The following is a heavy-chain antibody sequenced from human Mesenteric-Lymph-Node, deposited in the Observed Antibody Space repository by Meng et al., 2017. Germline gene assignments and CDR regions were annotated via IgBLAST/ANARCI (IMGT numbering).Heavy chain of an antibody. D-gene: IGHD3-9*01. V-gene: IGHV4-34*01. Sequence: QVQLQQWGAGLLKPSETLSLTCAFFGGSFIGYYWSWIRQPPGKGLEWIGEINHSGSTNYNPSLKSRVTISVDTSKNQFSLKLSSVTAADTAVYYCARGLTGWGQGTLVTVSS. J-gene: IGHJ4*02. CDR3: ARGLTG. CDR1: GGSFIGYY. CDR2: INHSGST.